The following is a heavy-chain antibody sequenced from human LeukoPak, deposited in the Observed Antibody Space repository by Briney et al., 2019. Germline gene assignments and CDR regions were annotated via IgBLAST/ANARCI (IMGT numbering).Heavy chain of an antibody. V-gene: IGHV4-34*01. CDR3: ATTGSYGYLGY. CDR2: INHSGST. J-gene: IGHJ4*02. CDR1: GGSISSYY. D-gene: IGHD5-18*01. Sequence: SETLSLTCTVSGGSISSYYWSWIRQPPGKGLEWIGEINHSGSTNYNPSLKSRVTISVDTSKNQFSLKLSSVTAADTAVYYCATTGSYGYLGYWGQGTLVTVSS.